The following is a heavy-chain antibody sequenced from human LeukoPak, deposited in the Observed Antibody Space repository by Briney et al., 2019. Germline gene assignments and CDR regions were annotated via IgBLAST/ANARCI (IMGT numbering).Heavy chain of an antibody. CDR3: ARDGGEIQLWLRYYYYGMDV. Sequence: GGSLRLSCAASGFTFSSYAMHWVRQAPGKGLEWVAVISYDGSNKYYADSVKGRFTISRDNSKNTLYLQMNSLRAEDTAVYYCARDGGEIQLWLRYYYYGMDVWGQGTTVTVSS. D-gene: IGHD5-18*01. CDR1: GFTFSSYA. V-gene: IGHV3-30-3*01. CDR2: ISYDGSNK. J-gene: IGHJ6*02.